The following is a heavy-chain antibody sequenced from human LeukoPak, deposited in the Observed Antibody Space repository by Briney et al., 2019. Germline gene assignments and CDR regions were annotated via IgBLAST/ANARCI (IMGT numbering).Heavy chain of an antibody. D-gene: IGHD6-6*01. Sequence: PGGSLRLSCAASGFTFSSYAMHWVRQAPGKGLEYVSAISSNGGSTYYANSVKGRFTISRDNSKNTLYLQTGSLRAEDMAVYYCARSLSIAAPYYYYMDVWGKGTTVTVSS. CDR2: ISSNGGST. CDR1: GFTFSSYA. J-gene: IGHJ6*03. CDR3: ARSLSIAAPYYYYMDV. V-gene: IGHV3-64*01.